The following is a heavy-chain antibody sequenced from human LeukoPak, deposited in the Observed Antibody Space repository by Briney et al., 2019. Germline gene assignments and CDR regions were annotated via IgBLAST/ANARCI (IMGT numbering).Heavy chain of an antibody. J-gene: IGHJ4*02. CDR2: ISAYNGNT. CDR1: GYTFTSYG. Sequence: SVKVSCKASGYTFTSYGISWVRQAPGQGLEWIGWISAYNGNTNYAQKLQGRVTMTTDTSTSTAYMELRSLRSDDTAVYYCARARAVFGVVPTFDYWGQGTLVTVSS. CDR3: ARARAVFGVVPTFDY. D-gene: IGHD3-3*01. V-gene: IGHV1-18*01.